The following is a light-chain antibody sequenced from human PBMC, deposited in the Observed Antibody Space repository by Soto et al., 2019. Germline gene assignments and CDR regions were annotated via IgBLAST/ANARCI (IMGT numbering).Light chain of an antibody. J-gene: IGKJ1*01. V-gene: IGKV1-5*03. Sequence: TLLAASLGEKVTITFRASQSISSWLAWYQPKPGKAPNPLIYKASHLENGVPSRFSGSGSGTEFTLTISSLQPDDFATYYCQQYNSYSEAFGQGTKVDIK. CDR2: KAS. CDR3: QQYNSYSEA. CDR1: QSISSW.